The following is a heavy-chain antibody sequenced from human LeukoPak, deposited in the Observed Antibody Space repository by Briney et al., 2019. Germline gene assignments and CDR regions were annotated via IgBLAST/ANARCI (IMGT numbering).Heavy chain of an antibody. Sequence: GESLRLSCAASGFTFSNYEMNWVRQAPGKGLEWVSYISSSGSIYYADSVKGRFTISRDNAKNSLYLQMNSLRAEDTAIYYCASTNYYDSSGFSNWFDPWGQGTLVTVSS. CDR2: ISSSGSI. CDR3: ASTNYYDSSGFSNWFDP. J-gene: IGHJ5*02. V-gene: IGHV3-48*03. CDR1: GFTFSNYE. D-gene: IGHD3-22*01.